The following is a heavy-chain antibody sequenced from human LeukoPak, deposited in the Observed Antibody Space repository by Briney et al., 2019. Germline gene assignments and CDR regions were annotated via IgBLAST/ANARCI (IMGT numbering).Heavy chain of an antibody. V-gene: IGHV1-3*01. CDR1: GFTFTTYT. Sequence: ASVNVSCKTSGFTFTTYTMHWVRQAPGQRLEWMGWINAANGNTQYSQKFQSRVTITRDTSASTAYMELSSLRSEDTAVYYCARGAPIRVAVAATFDPWGQGTLVTVPS. D-gene: IGHD6-19*01. CDR3: ARGAPIRVAVAATFDP. CDR2: INAANGNT. J-gene: IGHJ5*02.